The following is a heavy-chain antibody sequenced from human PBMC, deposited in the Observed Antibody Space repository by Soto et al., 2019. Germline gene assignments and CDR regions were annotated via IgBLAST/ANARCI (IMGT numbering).Heavy chain of an antibody. D-gene: IGHD2-15*01. V-gene: IGHV3-30*18. CDR1: GFTFSSYG. J-gene: IGHJ4*02. CDR3: AKDGGRRVVVVAATRVDY. CDR2: ISYDGSNK. Sequence: GSLRLSCAASGFTFSSYGMHWVRQAPGKGLEWVAVISYDGSNKYYADSVKGRFTISRDNSKNTLYLQMNSLRAEDTAVYYCAKDGGRRVVVVAATRVDYWGQGTLVTVSS.